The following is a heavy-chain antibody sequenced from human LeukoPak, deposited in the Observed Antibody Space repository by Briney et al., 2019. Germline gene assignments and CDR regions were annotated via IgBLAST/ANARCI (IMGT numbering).Heavy chain of an antibody. CDR3: ARDGRDYYGSGSYFL. CDR2: IYYSGST. CDR1: GGSISSSSYC. Sequence: SETLSLTCTVSGGSISSSSYCWGWIRQPPGKGLEWIGSIYYSGSTYYNPSLKSRVTISVDTSKNQFSLKLSSVTAADTAVYYCARDGRDYYGSGSYFLWGQGTLVTVSS. J-gene: IGHJ4*02. D-gene: IGHD3-10*01. V-gene: IGHV4-39*07.